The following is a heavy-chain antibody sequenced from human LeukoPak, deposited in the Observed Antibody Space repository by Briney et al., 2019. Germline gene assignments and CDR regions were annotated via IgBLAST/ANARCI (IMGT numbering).Heavy chain of an antibody. CDR1: GFTVSTNY. CDR2: IKQDGSEK. Sequence: GESLRLSCAASGFTVSTNYMSWVRQAPGKGLEWVANIKQDGSEKYYVDSVKGRFTISRDNAKNSLYLQMNSLRAEDTAVYYCARADSSSWSGGLYYYYYMDVWGKGTTVTVSS. D-gene: IGHD6-13*01. J-gene: IGHJ6*03. CDR3: ARADSSSWSGGLYYYYYMDV. V-gene: IGHV3-7*01.